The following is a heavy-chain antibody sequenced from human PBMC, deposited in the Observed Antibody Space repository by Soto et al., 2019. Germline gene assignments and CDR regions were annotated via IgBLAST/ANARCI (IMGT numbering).Heavy chain of an antibody. CDR1: GGSISSSSYY. CDR3: ERIVVVTATYNSLDP. D-gene: IGHD2-21*02. V-gene: IGHV4-39*01. CDR2: IYYSGST. J-gene: IGHJ5*02. Sequence: WETLSLTCTVSGGSISSSSYYWGWIRQPPGKGLEWIGSIYYSGSTYYNPSLKSRVTISVDTSKNQFPLKLSSVTAADTAVYYCERIVVVTATYNSLDPWGQGTLVTVSS.